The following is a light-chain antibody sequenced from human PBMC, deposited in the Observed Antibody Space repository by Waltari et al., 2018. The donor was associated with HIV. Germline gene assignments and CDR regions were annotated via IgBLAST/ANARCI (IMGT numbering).Light chain of an antibody. Sequence: SYVLTQSPSVSVAPGQTARITCGANAIGSKNVHLYQQKPGQAPVLLVYDDSDRPSGIPERFSGSNSGNAATLTISRVVVGDEADYFCQVWETSSDLRLWVFGGGSRLTVL. CDR1: AIGSKN. J-gene: IGLJ3*02. CDR3: QVWETSSDLRLWV. CDR2: DDS. V-gene: IGLV3-21*02.